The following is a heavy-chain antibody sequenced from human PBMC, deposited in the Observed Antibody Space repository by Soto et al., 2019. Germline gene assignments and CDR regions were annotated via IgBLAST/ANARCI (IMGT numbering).Heavy chain of an antibody. CDR2: IIPVFGTT. V-gene: IGHV1-69*13. CDR1: GGTFKNNG. CDR3: ARENGVAVATILYYFDY. Sequence: AASVEFSCKARGGTFKNNGISWVRQAPGQGLEWMGGIIPVFGTTNYAQKFQGRLTITADDFTSTVYMELSRLRYEDTAVYYCARENGVAVATILYYFDYWGPGTLVTVS. J-gene: IGHJ4*02. D-gene: IGHD5-12*01.